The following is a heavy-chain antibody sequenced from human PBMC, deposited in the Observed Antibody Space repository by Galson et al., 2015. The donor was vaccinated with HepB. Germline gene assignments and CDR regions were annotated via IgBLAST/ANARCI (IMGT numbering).Heavy chain of an antibody. CDR1: GGTFSSYA. Sequence: VKVSCKASGGTFSSYAISWVRQAPGQGLEWMGLVDPEDGETIYAEKFQGRVTTTADTSTDTAYMELSSLRSEDTAVYYCATLKNGRQQKLDKNWFDPWGQGTLVTVSS. CDR2: VDPEDGET. J-gene: IGHJ5*02. V-gene: IGHV1-69-2*01. CDR3: ATLKNGRQQKLDKNWFDP. D-gene: IGHD6-13*01.